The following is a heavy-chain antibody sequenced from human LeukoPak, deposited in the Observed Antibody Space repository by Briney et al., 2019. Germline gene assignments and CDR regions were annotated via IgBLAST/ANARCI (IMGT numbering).Heavy chain of an antibody. D-gene: IGHD5-24*01. CDR2: INRDGGST. Sequence: GGSLRLSCTASGFTFSSYWMHWVRQAPGKGRVWVSRINRDGGSTIYADCVKGRFNISRDNAKNTLYLKMNSERAEDGGVYYCARTIQGMAPYYFDYWGQGTLVTVSS. V-gene: IGHV3-74*01. CDR3: ARTIQGMAPYYFDY. CDR1: GFTFSSYW. J-gene: IGHJ4*02.